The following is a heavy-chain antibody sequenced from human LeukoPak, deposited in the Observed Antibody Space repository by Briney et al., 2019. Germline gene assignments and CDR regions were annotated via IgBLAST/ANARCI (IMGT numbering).Heavy chain of an antibody. D-gene: IGHD2-2*01. J-gene: IGHJ4*02. V-gene: IGHV4-59*01. CDR2: IYYSGTT. CDR3: ARGASYCSSTSCQRIFDC. CDR1: GGSISSYY. Sequence: PSETLSLTCTVSGGSISSYYWSWIRQPPGKGLEWIGYIYYSGTTNYNPSLKSRVTISVDTSKNQFSLKLSSVTTADTAVYYCARGASYCSSTSCQRIFDCWGQGTLVTVSS.